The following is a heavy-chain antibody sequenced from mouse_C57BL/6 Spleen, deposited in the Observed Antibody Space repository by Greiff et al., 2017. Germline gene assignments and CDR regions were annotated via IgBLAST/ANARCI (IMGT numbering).Heavy chain of an antibody. CDR3: ARQDYDDRGYFDY. Sequence: QVQLKQSGAELVKPGASVKISCKASGYAFSSYWMNWVKQRPGKGLEWIGQIYPGDGDTNYNGKFKGKATLTADKSSSTAYMQLSSLTSEDSAVYFCARQDYDDRGYFDYWGQGTTLTVSS. J-gene: IGHJ2*01. D-gene: IGHD2-4*01. CDR1: GYAFSSYW. V-gene: IGHV1-80*01. CDR2: IYPGDGDT.